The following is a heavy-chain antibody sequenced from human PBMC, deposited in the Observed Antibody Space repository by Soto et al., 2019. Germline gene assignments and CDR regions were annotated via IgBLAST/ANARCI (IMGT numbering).Heavy chain of an antibody. CDR2: ISSSSGSM. V-gene: IGHV3-9*01. D-gene: IGHD3-10*01. CDR1: GFSFDDYA. J-gene: IGHJ6*02. CDR3: ARDSETGSDIWVLYSYDHYGMDF. Sequence: GGSLRLSCAASGFSFDDYAMHWVRQAPGKGLEWVSGISSSSGSMGYADSVRGRFTISRDNAKNSLYLLMNSLRPEDSALYYCARDSETGSDIWVLYSYDHYGMDFWGQGTSVTVS.